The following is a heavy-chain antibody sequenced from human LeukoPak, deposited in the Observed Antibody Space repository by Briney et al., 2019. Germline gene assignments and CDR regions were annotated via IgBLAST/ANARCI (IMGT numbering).Heavy chain of an antibody. CDR2: IYYSGST. V-gene: IGHV4-59*12. Sequence: SETLSLTCTVSGGSISSYYWSWIRQPPGKGLEWIGYIYYSGSTNYNSSLKSRVTISVDTSKNQCSLKLSSVTAADTAVYYCARGGSWSLYYYYYYGMDVWGQGTTVTVSS. D-gene: IGHD6-13*01. CDR1: GGSISSYY. CDR3: ARGGSWSLYYYYYYGMDV. J-gene: IGHJ6*02.